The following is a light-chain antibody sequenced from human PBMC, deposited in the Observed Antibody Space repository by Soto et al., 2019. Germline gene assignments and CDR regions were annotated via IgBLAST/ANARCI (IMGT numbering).Light chain of an antibody. V-gene: IGLV2-14*01. CDR2: DVS. CDR3: SSYTTSSNYVV. CDR1: SSDVGGYNY. J-gene: IGLJ2*01. Sequence: QSALTQPASVSGSPGQSITISCTGTSSDVGGYNYVSWYQQHPGKAPKLMIYDVSNRPSGVSNRFSCSKSGNTTSLSISGRQTEDEADYSCSSYTTSSNYVVFGGGTKLTVL.